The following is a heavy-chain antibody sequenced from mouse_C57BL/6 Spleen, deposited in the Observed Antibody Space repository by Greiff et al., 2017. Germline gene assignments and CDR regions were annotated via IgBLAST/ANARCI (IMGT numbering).Heavy chain of an antibody. CDR3: AKGTVGAMDY. CDR2: ISSGSSTI. J-gene: IGHJ4*01. CDR1: GFTFSDYG. Sequence: EVHLVESGGGLVKPGGSLKLSCAASGFTFSDYGMHWVRQAPEKGLEWVAYISSGSSTIYYADTVKGRFTISRDNAKNTLFLQMTSLRSEDTAMYYCAKGTVGAMDYWGQGTSVTVSS. V-gene: IGHV5-17*01. D-gene: IGHD1-1*01.